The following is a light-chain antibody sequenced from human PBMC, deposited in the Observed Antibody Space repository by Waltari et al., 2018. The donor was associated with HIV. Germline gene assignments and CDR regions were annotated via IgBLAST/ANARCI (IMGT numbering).Light chain of an antibody. Sequence: DIQMTQSPSSLPASVGARVTITCRASQGISHYLAWYQQKPGKVPKLLIYAASTLQSGAPSRFSGSGSGTDFTLTISSLQPEDVATYYCQKYNSAPLTFGPGTKVDI. CDR3: QKYNSAPLT. CDR1: QGISHY. CDR2: AAS. V-gene: IGKV1-27*01. J-gene: IGKJ3*01.